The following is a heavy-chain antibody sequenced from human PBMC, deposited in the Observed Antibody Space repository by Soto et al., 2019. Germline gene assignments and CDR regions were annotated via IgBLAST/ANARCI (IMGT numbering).Heavy chain of an antibody. CDR1: GYTLTELS. Sequence: GASVKVSCKVSGYTLTELSMHWVRQAPGKGLEWMGWFSAENGETIYAQKLQDRVTMTTDTSTSTAYMELRSLRAEDTAVYYCARVADTVGPLDYWGQGTLVTVSS. D-gene: IGHD3-16*01. CDR3: ARVADTVGPLDY. J-gene: IGHJ4*02. CDR2: FSAENGET. V-gene: IGHV1-24*01.